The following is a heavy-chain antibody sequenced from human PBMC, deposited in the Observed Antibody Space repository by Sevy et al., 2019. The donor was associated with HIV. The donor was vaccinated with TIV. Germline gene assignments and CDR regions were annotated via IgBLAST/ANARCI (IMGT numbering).Heavy chain of an antibody. CDR3: ASVGFCSTRSCFTALRFPIDPHFYS. D-gene: IGHD2-2*02. CDR2: IIPIFGAT. V-gene: IGHV1-69*13. Sequence: ASVKVSCKASGGTFSNYAINWLRQAPGQGLEWMGGIIPIFGATNYAQNFQGRVTITADESRSTGYMELSGLRSEDTGIEYCASVGFCSTRSCFTALRFPIDPHFYSWGQGTLVTVSS. CDR1: GGTFSNYA. J-gene: IGHJ4*02.